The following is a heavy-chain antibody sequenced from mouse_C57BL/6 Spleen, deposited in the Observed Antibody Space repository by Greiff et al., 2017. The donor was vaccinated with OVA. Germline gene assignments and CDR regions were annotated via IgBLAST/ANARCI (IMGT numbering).Heavy chain of an antibody. CDR2: ISDGGSYT. CDR1: GFTFSSYA. Sequence: EVMLVESGGGLVKPGGSLKLSCAASGFTFSSYAMSWVRQTPEKRLEWVATISDGGSYTYYPDNVKGRFTISIDKAKNNLYLQMSHLKSEDTAMYYCARGGGVTTRLYYGYWGHGTTLTVS. J-gene: IGHJ2*01. V-gene: IGHV5-4*03. CDR3: ARGGGVTTRLYYGY. D-gene: IGHD2-2*01.